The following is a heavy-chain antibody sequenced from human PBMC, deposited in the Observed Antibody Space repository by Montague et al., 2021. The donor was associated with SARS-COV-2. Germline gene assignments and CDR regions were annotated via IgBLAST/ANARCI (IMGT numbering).Heavy chain of an antibody. CDR2: INGYGSST. CDR1: GFTFSNYP. D-gene: IGHD3-9*01. V-gene: IGHV3-23*01. J-gene: IGHJ4*02. Sequence: SLRLSCAASGFTFSNYPMTWVRQAPGKVLEWVSSINGYGSSTYYADSVKGRFTISRDNSKNTLYLQMNSLRAEDTAVYYCAKVLVGSYDILTGYRPNDYWGQGTLVTVSS. CDR3: AKVLVGSYDILTGYRPNDY.